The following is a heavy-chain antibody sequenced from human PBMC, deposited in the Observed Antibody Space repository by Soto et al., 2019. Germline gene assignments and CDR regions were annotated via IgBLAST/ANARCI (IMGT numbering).Heavy chain of an antibody. J-gene: IGHJ4*02. CDR1: GFTFSNYA. Sequence: EVQLLDSGGGLVQPGGSLRLSCAASGFTFSNYAMNCVRQAPGKGLEWVSIISGSGDSTNYADSVRGRFTISRDKSKNTLYLQMNSLRAADTAIYYCANVPRRPYYFDYWGQGTLVTVSS. CDR2: ISGSGDST. CDR3: ANVPRRPYYFDY. V-gene: IGHV3-23*01.